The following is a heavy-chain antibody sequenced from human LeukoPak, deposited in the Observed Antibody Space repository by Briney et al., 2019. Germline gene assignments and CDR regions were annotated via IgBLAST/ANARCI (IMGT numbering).Heavy chain of an antibody. CDR2: IYYSGST. Sequence: PSETLSLTCTVSGGSISSYYWSWIRQPPGKGLEWIGCIYYSGSTNYNPSLKSRVTISVDTSKNQFSLKLSSVTAADTAVYYCARVRPGRYYDILSPGWFDPWGQGTLVTVSS. CDR1: GGSISSYY. D-gene: IGHD3-9*01. V-gene: IGHV4-59*01. J-gene: IGHJ5*02. CDR3: ARVRPGRYYDILSPGWFDP.